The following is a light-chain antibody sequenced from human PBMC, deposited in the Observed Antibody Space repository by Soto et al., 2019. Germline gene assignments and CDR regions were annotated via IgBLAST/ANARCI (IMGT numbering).Light chain of an antibody. CDR1: ESIGKF. CDR3: QHRSNIPPT. CDR2: DAS. V-gene: IGKV3-11*01. Sequence: EVVLTQSPATLSLSPGERATLSCRASESIGKFLAWYRQIPGQAPRLLIYDASNRATGIPDRFSGGGSGTDFTLTISSLEPEDFALYYCQHRSNIPPTFGQGTRVEIK. J-gene: IGKJ5*01.